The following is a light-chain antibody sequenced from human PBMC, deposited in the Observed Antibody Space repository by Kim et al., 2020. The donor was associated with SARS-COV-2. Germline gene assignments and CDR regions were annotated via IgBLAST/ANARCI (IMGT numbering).Light chain of an antibody. Sequence: VALGQTVRITCRGDSLRSYYATWYQQKPGHAPVLVIYGKNNRPSGIPDRFSGSSSGNTASLTITGAQAEDEADYYCKSRGTSGNVVFGGGTKLTVL. V-gene: IGLV3-19*01. CDR2: GKN. CDR1: SLRSYY. J-gene: IGLJ2*01. CDR3: KSRGTSGNVV.